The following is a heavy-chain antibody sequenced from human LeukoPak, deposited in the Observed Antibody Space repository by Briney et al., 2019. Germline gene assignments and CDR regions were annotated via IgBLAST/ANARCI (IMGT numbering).Heavy chain of an antibody. V-gene: IGHV4-59*12. CDR2: IYYSGST. CDR1: GGSISSYY. Sequence: SETLSLTCTVSGGSISSYYWSWIRQPPGKGLEWIGYIYYSGSTNYNPSLKSRVTISVDTSKNQFSLKLSSVAAADTAVYYCARGLGSGWYTIGYWGQGTLVTVSS. D-gene: IGHD6-19*01. CDR3: ARGLGSGWYTIGY. J-gene: IGHJ4*02.